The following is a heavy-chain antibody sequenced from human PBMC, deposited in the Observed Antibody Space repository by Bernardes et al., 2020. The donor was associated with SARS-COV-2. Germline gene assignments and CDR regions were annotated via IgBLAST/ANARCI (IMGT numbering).Heavy chain of an antibody. Sequence: ASVKVSCKASGYMFSNYNMHWVRQAPGQRLEWMGWIYGGNGNTKYSENFQDRVTITRDTSASTAYMELSSLRFEDTAVYYCVRDPPADILTGPPDYWCQGTLVTVSS. D-gene: IGHD3-9*01. V-gene: IGHV1-3*01. J-gene: IGHJ4*02. CDR1: GYMFSNYN. CDR3: VRDPPADILTGPPDY. CDR2: IYGGNGNT.